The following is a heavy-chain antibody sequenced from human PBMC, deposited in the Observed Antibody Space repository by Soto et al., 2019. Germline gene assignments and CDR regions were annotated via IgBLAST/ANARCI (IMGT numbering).Heavy chain of an antibody. V-gene: IGHV4-59*01. J-gene: IGHJ6*03. Sequence: SETLSLTCTVSGGSISSYYWSWIRQPPGKGLEWIGYIYYSGSTNYNPSLKSRVTISVDMSKNQFSLKLSSVTAADTAVYYCARAYYDFWRVFTETYYYYYMDVWGKGTTVTVSS. CDR2: IYYSGST. CDR1: GGSISSYY. D-gene: IGHD3-3*01. CDR3: ARAYYDFWRVFTETYYYYYMDV.